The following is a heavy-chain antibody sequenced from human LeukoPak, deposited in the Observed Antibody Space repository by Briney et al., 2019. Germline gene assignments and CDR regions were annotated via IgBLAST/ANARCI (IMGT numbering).Heavy chain of an antibody. CDR1: GYTFTGYY. Sequence: ASVKVSCKASGYTFTGYYMHWVRQATGQGLEWMGWINPNSGGTNYAQKFQGRVTMTRDTSISTAYMELSRLRSDDTAVYYCARDSSDFGSGNNWFDPWGQGTLVTVSS. J-gene: IGHJ5*02. D-gene: IGHD1-14*01. CDR3: ARDSSDFGSGNNWFDP. CDR2: INPNSGGT. V-gene: IGHV1-2*02.